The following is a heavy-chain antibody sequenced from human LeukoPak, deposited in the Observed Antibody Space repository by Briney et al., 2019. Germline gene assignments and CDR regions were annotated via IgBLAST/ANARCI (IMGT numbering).Heavy chain of an antibody. V-gene: IGHV4-59*01. CDR1: GGSISSYY. CDR3: ARARRYSSSWNAFDI. J-gene: IGHJ3*02. D-gene: IGHD6-13*01. CDR2: IYYTGST. Sequence: SETLSLTCTVSGGSISSYYWSWIRQPPGKGLEWIGYIYYTGSTNYNPSLKSRVTISVDTSKKQFSLRLSSVTAADTAVYYCARARRYSSSWNAFDIWGQGTMVTVSS.